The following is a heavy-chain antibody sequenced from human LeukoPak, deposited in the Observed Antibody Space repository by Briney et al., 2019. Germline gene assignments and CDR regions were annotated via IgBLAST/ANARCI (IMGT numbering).Heavy chain of an antibody. CDR2: ISGSGGST. J-gene: IGHJ4*02. V-gene: IGHV3-23*01. CDR3: AKGPYSSSSSHY. CDR1: GFTFSNYG. D-gene: IGHD6-6*01. Sequence: GGSLRLSCAASGFTFSNYGLNWVRQAPGKGLEWVSAISGSGGSTYYADSVKGRFTISRDNSKNTLYLQMNSLRAEDTAVYYCAKGPYSSSSSHYWGQGTLVTVSS.